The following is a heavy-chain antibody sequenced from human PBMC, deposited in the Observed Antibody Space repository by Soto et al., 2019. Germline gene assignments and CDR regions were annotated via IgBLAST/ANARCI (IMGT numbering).Heavy chain of an antibody. D-gene: IGHD3-10*01. CDR2: IIPIFGTA. Sequence: QVQLVQSGAEVKKPGSSVKVSCKASGGTFSSYAISWVRQAPGQGLEWMGGIIPIFGTANYAQKFQGRVTSTADEATTTAYMELSSLRPEDTAVYYCARELKTIISAAGHGMDVWGQGTTVTVSS. CDR3: ARELKTIISAAGHGMDV. V-gene: IGHV1-69*01. J-gene: IGHJ6*02. CDR1: GGTFSSYA.